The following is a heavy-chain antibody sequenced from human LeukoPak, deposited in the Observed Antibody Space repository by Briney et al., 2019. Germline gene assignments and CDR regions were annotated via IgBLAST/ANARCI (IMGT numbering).Heavy chain of an antibody. CDR2: MSRTI. CDR1: GFTFSSFS. J-gene: IGHJ4*02. CDR3: ARGYCTGGYCFDY. Sequence: PGGSLRLSCAASGFTFSSFSMNWVRQAPGKGLEWVPYMSRTIYYADSVKGRFTISRDNAKNSLYLQMNSLRDEDTAVYYCARGYCTGGYCFDYWGQGTLVTVSS. V-gene: IGHV3-48*02. D-gene: IGHD2-8*02.